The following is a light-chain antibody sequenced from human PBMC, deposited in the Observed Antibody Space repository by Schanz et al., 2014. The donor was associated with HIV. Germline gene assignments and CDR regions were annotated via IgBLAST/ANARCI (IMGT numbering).Light chain of an antibody. CDR1: SSDVGSYDF. CDR2: EGS. CDR3: CSYTTTSTYV. Sequence: QSALTQPASVSASPGQSITISCAGTSSDVGSYDFVSWYQQHPGKAPKLIIYEGSKRPSGVSSRFSGSKSGNTASLTISGLQAEDEADYYCCSYTTTSTYVFGAGTKLTVL. J-gene: IGLJ1*01. V-gene: IGLV2-14*02.